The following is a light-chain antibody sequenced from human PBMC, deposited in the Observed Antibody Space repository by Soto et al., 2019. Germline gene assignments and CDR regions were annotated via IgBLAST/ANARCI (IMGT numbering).Light chain of an antibody. CDR1: QTISSTF. CDR2: GAS. Sequence: EIVLTQSPGTLSLSPGDRATLSCRASQTISSTFLAWYRQKPGQAPRLLIYGASSRATGIPDRFSGSGSGTDFTLTITRLETEDFAVYYCQQFGLSPTFGGGTKVDI. J-gene: IGKJ4*01. CDR3: QQFGLSPT. V-gene: IGKV3-20*01.